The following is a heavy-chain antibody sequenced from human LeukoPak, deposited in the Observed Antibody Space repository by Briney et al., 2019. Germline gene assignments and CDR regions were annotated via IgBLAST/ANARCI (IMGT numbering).Heavy chain of an antibody. V-gene: IGHV4-4*02. Sequence: GSLRLSCSASGFMFSSHWMSWVRQPPGKGLEWIGSIYYSGSSYYNPSLKSRVTILVDTPKNQFSLKLSSVTAADTAVYYCAASAPLLVGWFDPWGQGTLVTVSS. CDR1: GFMFSSHW. J-gene: IGHJ5*02. CDR2: IYYSGSS. CDR3: AASAPLLVGWFDP.